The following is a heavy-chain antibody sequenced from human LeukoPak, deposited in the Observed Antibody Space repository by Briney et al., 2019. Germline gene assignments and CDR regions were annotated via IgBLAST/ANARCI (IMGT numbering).Heavy chain of an antibody. Sequence: GGSLRLSRAASGFTFDDYGMSWVRQAPGKGLEWVSGINWNGGSTGYADSVKGRFTISRDNSKNTLYLQMNSLRAEDTAVYYCAGETSSGWYFDYWGQGTLVTVSS. V-gene: IGHV3-20*04. J-gene: IGHJ4*02. CDR1: GFTFDDYG. D-gene: IGHD6-19*01. CDR3: AGETSSGWYFDY. CDR2: INWNGGST.